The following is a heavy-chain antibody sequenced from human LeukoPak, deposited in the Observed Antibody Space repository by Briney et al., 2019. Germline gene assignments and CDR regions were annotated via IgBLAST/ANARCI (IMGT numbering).Heavy chain of an antibody. CDR3: ARDAVVVTTVTVYYYYYMDV. Sequence: GGSLRLSCAASGLTFSSYSMNWVRQAPGKGLEWVSSISSSSSYIYYADSVKGRFTISRDNAKNSLYLQMNSLRAEDTAVYYCARDAVVVTTVTVYYYYYMDVWGKGTTVTVSS. V-gene: IGHV3-21*01. J-gene: IGHJ6*03. D-gene: IGHD4-17*01. CDR2: ISSSSSYI. CDR1: GLTFSSYS.